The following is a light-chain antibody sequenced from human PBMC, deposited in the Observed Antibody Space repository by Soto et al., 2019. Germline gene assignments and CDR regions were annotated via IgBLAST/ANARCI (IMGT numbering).Light chain of an antibody. CDR2: EVT. CDR1: SGDVAIYDL. J-gene: IGLJ3*02. CDR3: SSYACTVTLV. V-gene: IGLV2-23*02. Sequence: QSALTQPASVSGSPGQSITISCTGTSGDVAIYDLVSWYQQYPGKAPQLIIYEVTKRPSGVSNRFSGPKSGNTASLTISGLQAEDEGDYYCSSYACTVTLVFGGGTKLTVL.